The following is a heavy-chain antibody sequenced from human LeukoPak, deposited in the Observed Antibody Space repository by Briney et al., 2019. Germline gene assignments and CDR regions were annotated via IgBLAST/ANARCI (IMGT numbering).Heavy chain of an antibody. J-gene: IGHJ4*02. CDR3: ARDYHGSGSLTTFDY. D-gene: IGHD3-10*01. V-gene: IGHV1-46*01. CDR2: INPRGGSA. Sequence: EASVTVSCKASGYTFTNFYMHWVRQVPGLGLEWMGIINPRGGSASSAQKFQGRVTLTRDTSTSTVYMELSRLRSEDTALYYCARDYHGSGSLTTFDYWGQGTLVIVSS. CDR1: GYTFTNFY.